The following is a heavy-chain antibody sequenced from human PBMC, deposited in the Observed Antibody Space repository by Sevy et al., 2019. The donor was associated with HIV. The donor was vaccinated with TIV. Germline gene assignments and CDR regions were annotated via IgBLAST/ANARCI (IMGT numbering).Heavy chain of an antibody. V-gene: IGHV3-7*03. CDR1: GFSFSSSW. Sequence: GESLKISCAASGFSFSSSWMTWVRQAPGQGLEWLANINEDGSTKNYMYTVRGRFTISRDNAKNSLYLQMNNLRADDTAIYYCVQDRAYNRFDYWGQGTLVTVSS. CDR2: INEDGSTK. D-gene: IGHD1-1*01. CDR3: VQDRAYNRFDY. J-gene: IGHJ4*02.